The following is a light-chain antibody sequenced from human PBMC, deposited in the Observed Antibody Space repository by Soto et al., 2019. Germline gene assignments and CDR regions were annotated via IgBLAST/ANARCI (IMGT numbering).Light chain of an antibody. Sequence: EIVLTQSPGTLSLSPGERATLSCRASQSVSSSYLAWYQQKPGQAPRLLIYGTSSRATAIPDRFSGSGSGTDFTLTISRLEPEDFAVYYCQQYGSSSWTFGQGTKVECK. J-gene: IGKJ1*01. V-gene: IGKV3-20*01. CDR2: GTS. CDR1: QSVSSSY. CDR3: QQYGSSSWT.